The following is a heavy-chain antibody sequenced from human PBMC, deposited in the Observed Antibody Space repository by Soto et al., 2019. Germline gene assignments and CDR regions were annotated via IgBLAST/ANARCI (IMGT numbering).Heavy chain of an antibody. CDR1: GFNFSTSG. V-gene: IGHV3-7*01. J-gene: IGHJ6*02. Sequence: GGSLRLSCAASGFNFSTSGMDWVRQAPGKGLEWVANIKQDGSEKYYVDSVKGRFTISRDNAKNSLYLQMNSLRAEDTAVYYCARDISSSWYYYYYGMDVWGQGTTVTVSS. CDR3: ARDISSSWYYYYYGMDV. D-gene: IGHD6-13*01. CDR2: IKQDGSEK.